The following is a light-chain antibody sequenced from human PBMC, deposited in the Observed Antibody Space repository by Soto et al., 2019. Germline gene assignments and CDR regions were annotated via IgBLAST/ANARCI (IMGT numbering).Light chain of an antibody. V-gene: IGLV2-11*01. CDR3: SSYAGTYIPYV. Sequence: QSALTQPRSVSGSPGQSVTISCTGTSSDVGTYIFVSWYQQPPGKAPKLLIYDVNKRPSGVPDRFSGSKSGNTASLTISGLQAEDEADYYCSSYAGTYIPYVFGTGTKVTVL. CDR1: SSDVGTYIF. J-gene: IGLJ1*01. CDR2: DVN.